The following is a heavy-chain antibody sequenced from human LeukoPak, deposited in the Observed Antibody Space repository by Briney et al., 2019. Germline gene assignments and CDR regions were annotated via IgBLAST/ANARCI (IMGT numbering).Heavy chain of an antibody. J-gene: IGHJ4*02. CDR3: ARDFAAAVG. CDR1: GFTFSSYW. Sequence: PGRSLRLSCAASGFTFSSYWMSWVRQAPGKGLEWVANIKQDGSEAYYMDSVRGRFIVSRDNAKNSVFLQMNSLRAEDTAVYYCARDFAAAVGWGQGTLVTVSS. V-gene: IGHV3-7*01. D-gene: IGHD6-13*01. CDR2: IKQDGSEA.